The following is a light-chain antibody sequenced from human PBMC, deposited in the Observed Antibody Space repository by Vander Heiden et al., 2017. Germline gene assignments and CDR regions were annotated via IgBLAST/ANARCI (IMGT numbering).Light chain of an antibody. J-gene: IGLJ3*02. Sequence: QSVLTQPPSVSGAPRQRVTISCPGSTPNIGAGYDVHWYQQLPGTAPKLLIYGNSNRPSGVPDRFSGSKSGTSASLAITGLQAEDEADYYCQSYDSSLSVFGGGTKLTVL. CDR3: QSYDSSLSV. CDR1: TPNIGAGYD. V-gene: IGLV1-40*01. CDR2: GNS.